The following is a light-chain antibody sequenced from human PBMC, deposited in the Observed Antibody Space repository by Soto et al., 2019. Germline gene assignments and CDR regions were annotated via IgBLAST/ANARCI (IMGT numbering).Light chain of an antibody. CDR1: QDVSDN. Sequence: ERVIKQSPATLSVSPGERDTLSCWASQDVSDNLAWYQQKPGQTPRLLIYGASTRATTIPARFSGSGSGTEFTLTISSLQSEDFAVYYCQQSNNWPYTFGQGTRLDIK. CDR3: QQSNNWPYT. V-gene: IGKV3-15*01. CDR2: GAS. J-gene: IGKJ2*01.